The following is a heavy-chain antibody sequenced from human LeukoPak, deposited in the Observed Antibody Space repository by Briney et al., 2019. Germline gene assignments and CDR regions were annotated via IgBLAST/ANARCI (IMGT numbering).Heavy chain of an antibody. V-gene: IGHV4-34*01. CDR2: INHSGST. CDR3: ARDEINDFWSGYASHIDY. Sequence: PSETLSLTCAVYGGSFSGYYWSWIRQPPGKGLEWIGEINHSGSTNYNPSLKSRVTISVDTSKNQYSLKVTSVTAADTAVYYCARDEINDFWSGYASHIDYWGQGTLVTVSS. D-gene: IGHD3-3*01. J-gene: IGHJ4*02. CDR1: GGSFSGYY.